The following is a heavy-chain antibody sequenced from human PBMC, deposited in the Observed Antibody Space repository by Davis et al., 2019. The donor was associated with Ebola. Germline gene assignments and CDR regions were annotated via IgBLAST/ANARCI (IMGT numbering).Heavy chain of an antibody. CDR3: ARDGVIAAAATYYYYYYMDV. J-gene: IGHJ6*03. CDR1: GGSISSSSYY. CDR2: IYYSGST. V-gene: IGHV4-39*07. Sequence: PSETLSLTCTVSGGSISSSSYYWGWIRQPPGKGLEWIGSIYYSGSTYYNPSLKSRVTISVDTSKNQFSLKLSSVTAADTAVYYCARDGVIAAAATYYYYYYMDVWGKGTTVTVSS. D-gene: IGHD6-13*01.